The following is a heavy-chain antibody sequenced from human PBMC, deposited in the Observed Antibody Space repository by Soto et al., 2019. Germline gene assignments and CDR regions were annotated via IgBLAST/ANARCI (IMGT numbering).Heavy chain of an antibody. Sequence: SETLSLTCTVSGGSISSGGYYWSWIRQHPGKGLEWIGYIYHTGSTYYSKSLRSRLTMPVDTSKSQFSLRLSSVTAADTAVYYCARATGTLRSRNCDYWGQGSLVTVSS. J-gene: IGHJ4*02. D-gene: IGHD1-1*01. CDR3: ARATGTLRSRNCDY. CDR2: IYHTGST. CDR1: GGSISSGGYY. V-gene: IGHV4-31*03.